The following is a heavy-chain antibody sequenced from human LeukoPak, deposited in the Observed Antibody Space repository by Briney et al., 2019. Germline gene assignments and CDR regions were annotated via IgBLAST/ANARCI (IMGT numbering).Heavy chain of an antibody. J-gene: IGHJ4*02. D-gene: IGHD2-2*02. CDR2: ISGFSGGT. CDR3: AKGGAYISPSDY. Sequence: GGSLRLSCEASGFTFRDHWMHWVRQVPGKGLVWVSGISGFSGGTYYADSVKGRFTISRDNSKNTLYLQMNTLRAEDTAVYYCAKGGAYISPSDYWGQGTLVTVSS. V-gene: IGHV3-23*01. CDR1: GFTFRDHW.